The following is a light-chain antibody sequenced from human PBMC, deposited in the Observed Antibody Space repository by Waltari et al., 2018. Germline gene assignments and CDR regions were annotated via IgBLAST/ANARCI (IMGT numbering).Light chain of an antibody. CDR1: QSVSST. J-gene: IGKJ1*01. CDR2: GTS. Sequence: EIVMPQSPATLSVSPGERAPLSCRASQSVSSTLAWYQQKPGQAPRPLIYGTSTRATGIPARFSGSGSGTEFTLTISSLQSEDFVVYYCQKYNNWPVTFGQGTKVEIK. V-gene: IGKV3-15*01. CDR3: QKYNNWPVT.